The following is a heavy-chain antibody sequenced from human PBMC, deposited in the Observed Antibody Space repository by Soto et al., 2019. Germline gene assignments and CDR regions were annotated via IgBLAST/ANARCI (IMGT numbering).Heavy chain of an antibody. D-gene: IGHD3-3*01. CDR2: ISAYNGNT. V-gene: IGHV1-18*01. CDR3: ARLSHSRYDFWSGYYSGAWFDP. CDR1: GYTFTSYG. J-gene: IGHJ5*02. Sequence: ASVKVSCKASGYTFTSYGISWVRQAPGQGLEWMGWISAYNGNTNYAQKLQGRVTMTTDTSTSTAYMELRSLRSDDTAVYYCARLSHSRYDFWSGYYSGAWFDPWGQGTLVTVSS.